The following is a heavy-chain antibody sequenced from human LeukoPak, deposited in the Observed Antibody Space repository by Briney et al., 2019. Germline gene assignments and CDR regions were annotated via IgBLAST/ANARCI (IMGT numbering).Heavy chain of an antibody. CDR2: ISYDGSNK. CDR3: ARGMGSGWTSYYYYYYGMDV. V-gene: IGHV3-30*14. J-gene: IGHJ6*02. D-gene: IGHD6-19*01. CDR1: GFTFSSYA. Sequence: PGRSLRLSCAASGFTFSSYAMHWVRQAPGKGLEWVAVISYDGSNKYYADSVKGRFTISRENAKNSLYLQMNSLRAGDTAVYYCARGMGSGWTSYYYYYYGMDVWGQGTTVTVSS.